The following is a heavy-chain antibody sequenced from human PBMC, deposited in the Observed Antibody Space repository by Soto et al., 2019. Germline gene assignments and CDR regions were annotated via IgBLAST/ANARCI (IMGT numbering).Heavy chain of an antibody. D-gene: IGHD3-10*01. Sequence: QVQLVESGEGLVKPGGSLTLSCAASGFSLSDYSMSWIRQAPGKGLEWVSYISSSISYTHYADSVKGRFTASRDNAKNSVFLHLNSLRAEDTSVYYCARDGQTYGQGDYWGQGTLVTVS. CDR3: ARDGQTYGQGDY. J-gene: IGHJ4*02. V-gene: IGHV3-11*06. CDR1: GFSLSDYS. CDR2: ISSSISYT.